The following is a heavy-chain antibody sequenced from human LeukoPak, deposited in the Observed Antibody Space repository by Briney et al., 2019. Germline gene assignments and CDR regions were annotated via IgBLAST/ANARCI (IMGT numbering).Heavy chain of an antibody. CDR3: ARVNCSSTSCRSKFLDY. D-gene: IGHD2-2*01. CDR2: MNPNSANT. CDR1: GYTFTNYD. V-gene: IGHV1-8*01. J-gene: IGHJ4*02. Sequence: ASVKVPCKASGYTFTNYDINWVRQATGQGLKWMGWMNPNSANTGYAQKFQGRVTMTRNTSISTAYMELSSLRSEDTAVYHCARVNCSSTSCRSKFLDYWGQGTLVTVSS.